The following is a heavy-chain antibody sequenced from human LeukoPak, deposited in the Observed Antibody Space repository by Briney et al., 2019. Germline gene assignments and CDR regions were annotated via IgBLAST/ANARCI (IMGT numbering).Heavy chain of an antibody. CDR2: MNPNSGNT. V-gene: IGHV1-8*03. D-gene: IGHD2-2*01. CDR1: GYTFTSYD. J-gene: IGHJ5*02. CDR3: ARGNVVVPAAMNWFDP. Sequence: ASVKVSCKASGYTFTSYDINWVRQATGQGLEWIGWMNPNSGNTGYAQKFQGRVTITRNTSISTAYMELSSLRSEDTAVYYCARGNVVVPAAMNWFDPWGQGTLVTVSS.